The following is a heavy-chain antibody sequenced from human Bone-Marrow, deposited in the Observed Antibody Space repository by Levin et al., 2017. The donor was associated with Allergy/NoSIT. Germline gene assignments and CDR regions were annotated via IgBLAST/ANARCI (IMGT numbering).Heavy chain of an antibody. V-gene: IGHV1-24*01. Sequence: GESLKISCKVSEYTLTELSVHWVRQAPGAGLEWMGGFDPEAGETVYAQKFQGRITMSEDSSRDTAYMELTRLTSDDPAVYFCATLGTVILTALHYWGQGTLGTVSS. CDR3: ATLGTVILTALHY. CDR1: EYTLTELS. CDR2: FDPEAGET. D-gene: IGHD3-22*01. J-gene: IGHJ4*02.